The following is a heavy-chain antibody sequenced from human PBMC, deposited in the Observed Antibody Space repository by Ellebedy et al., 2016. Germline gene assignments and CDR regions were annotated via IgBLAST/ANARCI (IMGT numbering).Heavy chain of an antibody. CDR2: INPNSGGT. V-gene: IGHV1-2*04. D-gene: IGHD2-21*01. CDR1: GYTFTGYY. Sequence: ASVKVSCXASGYTFTGYYMHWVRQAPGQGLEWMGWINPNSGGTNYVQKFQGWVTMTSDTSISTAYMELSRLRSDDTAVYYCATGASPLGMDVWGQGTTVTVSS. CDR3: ATGASPLGMDV. J-gene: IGHJ6*02.